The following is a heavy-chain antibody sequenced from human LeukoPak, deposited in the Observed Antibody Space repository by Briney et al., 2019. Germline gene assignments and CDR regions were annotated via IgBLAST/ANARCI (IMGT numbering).Heavy chain of an antibody. CDR1: GFTVSSNY. CDR2: IYSGGST. J-gene: IGHJ4*02. V-gene: IGHV3-53*01. CDR3: AKGATGSYFDY. D-gene: IGHD1-26*01. Sequence: PGGSLRLSCAASGFTVSSNYMSWVRQAPGKGLEWVSVIYSGGSTYYAGSVQGRFTISRDNSKNTLHLQMNSLRAEDAAIYYCAKGATGSYFDYWGQGTLVTVSS.